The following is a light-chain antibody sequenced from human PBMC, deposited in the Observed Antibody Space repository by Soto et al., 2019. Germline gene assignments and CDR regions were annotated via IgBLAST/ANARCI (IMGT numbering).Light chain of an antibody. V-gene: IGLV2-14*01. J-gene: IGLJ2*01. CDR3: ASYTSSSTSVI. CDR2: EVN. Sequence: QSALTQPASVSGSPGQSITISCTGTSSDVGGYNYVSWYQQHPDKAPKLIIFEVNNRPSGISSRFSGSKSGNTASLSISGLQAEDESDYYCASYTSSSTSVIFGRGTQLTVL. CDR1: SSDVGGYNY.